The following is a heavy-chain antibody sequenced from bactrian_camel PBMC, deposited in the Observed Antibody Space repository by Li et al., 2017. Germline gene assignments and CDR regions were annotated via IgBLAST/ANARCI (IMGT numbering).Heavy chain of an antibody. Sequence: HVQLVESGGGSVQAGGSLRLSCASSTSTSSMYYMTCFRQAPGKEREGVATIHRDGTTAYADSVKGRFTISKDNFKNTLYLQMNNLKPDDTAMYYCVADFVNLQLARHYSYWGQGTQVTVS. CDR2: IHRDGTT. J-gene: IGHJ4*01. CDR3: VADFVNLQLARHYSY. V-gene: IGHV3S53*01. D-gene: IGHD1*01. CDR1: TSTSSMYY.